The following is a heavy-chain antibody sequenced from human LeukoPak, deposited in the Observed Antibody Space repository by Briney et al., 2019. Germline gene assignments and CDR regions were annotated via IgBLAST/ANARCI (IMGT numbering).Heavy chain of an antibody. CDR1: GFTFSSYA. J-gene: IGHJ3*02. V-gene: IGHV3-23*01. CDR3: VKDQWQGYLDWSQSYSGAFDI. CDR2: ISGSGGST. Sequence: QAGGSLRLSCAASGFTFSSYAMSWVRQAPGKGLEWVSAISGSGGSTYYADSVKGRFTISRDNSKNTLYLQMNSLRAEDTAVYYCVKDQWQGYLDWSQSYSGAFDIWGQGTMVTVSS. D-gene: IGHD3-9*01.